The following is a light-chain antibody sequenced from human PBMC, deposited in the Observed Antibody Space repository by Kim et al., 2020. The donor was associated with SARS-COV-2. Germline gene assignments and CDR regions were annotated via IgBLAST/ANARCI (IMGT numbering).Light chain of an antibody. J-gene: IGKJ5*01. CDR1: QSVSSSY. CDR3: QQRSTWPPIT. CDR2: GAS. V-gene: IGKV3D-20*02. Sequence: PGERATLSCRASQSVSSSYLAWYQQKPGQAPRLLIYGASSRATGIPDRFSGSGSGTDFTLTISRLEPEDFAVYYCQQRSTWPPITFGQGTRLEIK.